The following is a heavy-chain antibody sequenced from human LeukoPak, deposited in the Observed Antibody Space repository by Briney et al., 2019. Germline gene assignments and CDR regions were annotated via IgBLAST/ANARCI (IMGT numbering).Heavy chain of an antibody. V-gene: IGHV3-48*01. CDR2: ITRSSTTI. CDR1: GFNFSIYS. Sequence: GGSLRPSCAASGFNFSIYSMNWVRQAPGKGLEWVSYITRSSTTIYYADSVKGRFTISRDNAKNTLYLQMNSLRAEDTAVYYCARSLYSSGWYVNWYFDYWGQGTLATVSS. CDR3: ARSLYSSGWYVNWYFDY. D-gene: IGHD6-19*01. J-gene: IGHJ4*02.